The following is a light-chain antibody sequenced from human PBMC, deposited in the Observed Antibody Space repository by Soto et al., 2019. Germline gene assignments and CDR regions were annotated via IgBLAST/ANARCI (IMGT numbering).Light chain of an antibody. V-gene: IGKV3-20*01. CDR1: QSVSSSY. CDR3: QRYGSSPYT. J-gene: IGKJ2*01. Sequence: EIVLTQSPGTLSLSPGERATLSCRASQSVSSSYLAWYQQKPGQAPRLLIYGASSRATGIPDRLSGSGSGTDFTLTISRLEPEDFAVYYCQRYGSSPYTFGQGTKLEIK. CDR2: GAS.